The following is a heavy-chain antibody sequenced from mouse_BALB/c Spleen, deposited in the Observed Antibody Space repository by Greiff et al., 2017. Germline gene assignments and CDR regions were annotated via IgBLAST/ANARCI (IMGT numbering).Heavy chain of an antibody. CDR2: ISYDGSN. CDR3: ASGDGNYYFDY. Sequence: EVQLQESGPGLVKPSQSLSLTCSVTGYSITSGYYWNWIRQFPGNKLEWMGYISYDGSNNYNPSLKNRISITRDTSKNQFFLKLNSVTTEDTATYYCASGDGNYYFDYWGQGTTLTVSS. CDR1: GYSITSGYY. J-gene: IGHJ2*01. D-gene: IGHD2-1*01. V-gene: IGHV3-6*02.